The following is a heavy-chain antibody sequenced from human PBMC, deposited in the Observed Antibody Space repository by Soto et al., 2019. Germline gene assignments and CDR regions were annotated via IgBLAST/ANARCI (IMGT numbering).Heavy chain of an antibody. Sequence: QVQLVQSGAEVKKPGSSVRVSCKASGGTFSSYTITWVRQAPGQGLEWMGGIIPVLGTANYAQKFQGRVTITSDESTRTGYMELSSLRSEDTAVYYCARGSDGTYNYFDYWGQGTLVTVSS. CDR1: GGTFSSYT. J-gene: IGHJ4*02. CDR3: ARGSDGTYNYFDY. D-gene: IGHD1-26*01. CDR2: IIPVLGTA. V-gene: IGHV1-69*01.